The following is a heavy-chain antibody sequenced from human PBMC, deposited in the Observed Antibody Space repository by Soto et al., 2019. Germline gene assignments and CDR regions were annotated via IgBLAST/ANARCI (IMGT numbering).Heavy chain of an antibody. CDR3: ARGAMANFDY. V-gene: IGHV1-69*13. CDR1: GGTFGSQG. J-gene: IGHJ4*02. Sequence: SVKVSCKASGGTFGSQGIAWVRQAPGQGLEWMGGFIAMLGTPTYAKKVQGRATISADESLTSSYLELRSLRSEDTGVYFCARGAMANFDYWGQGTVVTVSS. D-gene: IGHD5-18*01. CDR2: FIAMLGTP.